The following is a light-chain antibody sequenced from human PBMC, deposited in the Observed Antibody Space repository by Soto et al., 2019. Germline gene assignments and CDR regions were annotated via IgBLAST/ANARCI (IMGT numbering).Light chain of an antibody. J-gene: IGKJ1*01. CDR3: MQALQART. V-gene: IGKV2-28*01. CDR2: LGS. Sequence: EIVMTQSPLSLPFTPGEPASISCRSSQSLLYSNGYNYLDWYLQKPGQSPQLLIFLGSTRASGVPDRLTGSGSGTDFTLKISRVEAEDVGVYYCMQALQARTFGQGTRVDIK. CDR1: QSLLYSNGYNY.